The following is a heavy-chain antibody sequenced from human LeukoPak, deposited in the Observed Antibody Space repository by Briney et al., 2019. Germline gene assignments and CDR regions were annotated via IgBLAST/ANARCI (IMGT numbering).Heavy chain of an antibody. CDR2: ISAYNANT. CDR3: ARANYDFWSGYPYYYYYYYMDV. J-gene: IGHJ6*03. CDR1: GYTFTSYG. D-gene: IGHD3-3*01. Sequence: ASVKVSCKASGYTFTSYGISWVRQAPGQGLEWMGWISAYNANTNYAQKLQGRVTMTTDTSTSTAYMELRSLRSDDTAVYYCARANYDFWSGYPYYYYYYYMDVWGKGTTVTVSS. V-gene: IGHV1-18*01.